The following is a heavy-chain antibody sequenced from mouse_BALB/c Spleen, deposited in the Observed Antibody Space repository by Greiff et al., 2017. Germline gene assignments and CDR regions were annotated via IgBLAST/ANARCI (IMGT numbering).Heavy chain of an antibody. D-gene: IGHD1-1*01. Sequence: QVQLKESGAELAKPGASVKMSCKASGYTFTSYWMHWVKQRPGQGLEWIGYINPSTGYTEYNQKFKDKATLTADKSSSTAYMQLSSLTSEDSAVYYCARGYYGSRYFDVWGAGTTVTVSS. CDR3: ARGYYGSRYFDV. CDR2: INPSTGYT. CDR1: GYTFTSYW. V-gene: IGHV1-7*01. J-gene: IGHJ1*01.